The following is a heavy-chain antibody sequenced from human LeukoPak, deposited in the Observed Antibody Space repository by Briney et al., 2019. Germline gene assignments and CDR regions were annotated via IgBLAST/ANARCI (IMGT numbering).Heavy chain of an antibody. CDR2: ISGSGGST. V-gene: IGHV3-23*01. CDR3: AKDLRDYGDYLYYFDY. J-gene: IGHJ4*02. D-gene: IGHD4-17*01. CDR1: GFTFSSYA. Sequence: GGSLRLSCAASGFTFSSYAMSWVRQAPGKGLEWVSAISGSGGSTYYADSVKGRFTISRDNSKNTPYLQMNSLRAEDTAVYYCAKDLRDYGDYLYYFDYWGQGTLVTVSS.